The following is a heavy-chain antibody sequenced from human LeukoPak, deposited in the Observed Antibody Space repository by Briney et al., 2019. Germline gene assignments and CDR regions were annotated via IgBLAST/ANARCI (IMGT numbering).Heavy chain of an antibody. CDR3: ARIGGKAVTGTGWFDYYGMDV. Sequence: ASVKVSCKTSGYTFTTHGISWVRQAPGQGLEWMGWISGSNGNTNYAQKFQGRVTMTTDTSTSTASMELRSLRSDDTAVYYCARIGGKAVTGTGWFDYYGMDVWGQGTTVTVSS. V-gene: IGHV1-18*01. CDR1: GYTFTTHG. CDR2: ISGSNGNT. J-gene: IGHJ6*02. D-gene: IGHD6-19*01.